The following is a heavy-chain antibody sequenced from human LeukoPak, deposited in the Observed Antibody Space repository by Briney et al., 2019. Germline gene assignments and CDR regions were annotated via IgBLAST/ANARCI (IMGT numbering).Heavy chain of an antibody. CDR3: ARTTMVYDN. J-gene: IGHJ4*02. D-gene: IGHD4/OR15-4a*01. CDR1: GFTFSSYW. CDR2: ISGDGGST. V-gene: IGHV3-74*01. Sequence: GGSLRLSCAAPGFTFSSYWTHWVRQAPGKGLLWVSRISGDGGSTNYADSVKGRFTISRDNAKNTLYLQMNSLRAEYTAVYYCARTTMVYDNWGQGTLVTVSS.